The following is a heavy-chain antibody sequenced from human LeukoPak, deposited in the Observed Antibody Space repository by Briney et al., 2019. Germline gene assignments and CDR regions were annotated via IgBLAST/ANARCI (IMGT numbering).Heavy chain of an antibody. Sequence: GGSLRLSCAASGFSFGGYGMHWVRQAPGKGLEWVAVISYDGNNKYYADSVKGRFTISRDNSKNTLYLQMDNLRAEDTAVYYCAKYQRQWLPKGGFDYWGQGSLVTVSS. CDR1: GFSFGGYG. D-gene: IGHD6-19*01. J-gene: IGHJ4*02. V-gene: IGHV3-30*18. CDR3: AKYQRQWLPKGGFDY. CDR2: ISYDGNNK.